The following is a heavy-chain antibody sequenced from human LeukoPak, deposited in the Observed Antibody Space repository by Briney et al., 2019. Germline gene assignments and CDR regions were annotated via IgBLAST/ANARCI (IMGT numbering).Heavy chain of an antibody. D-gene: IGHD3-16*02. V-gene: IGHV3-48*01. CDR2: ISSSSRTI. J-gene: IGHJ4*02. Sequence: GGSLRLSCAASGFTFSSYSMNWVRQAPGKGLEWVSYISSSSRTIYYADSVKGRFTISRDNAKNSLYLQMNSLRAEDTAVYYCARSDYVWGSYRYMGVDYWGQGTLVTVSS. CDR3: ARSDYVWGSYRYMGVDY. CDR1: GFTFSSYS.